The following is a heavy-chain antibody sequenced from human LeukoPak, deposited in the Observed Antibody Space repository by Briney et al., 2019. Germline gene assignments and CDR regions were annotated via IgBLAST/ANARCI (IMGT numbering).Heavy chain of an antibody. CDR2: INSTSTYI. CDR3: VRVVGSYFDY. J-gene: IGHJ4*02. D-gene: IGHD1-26*01. CDR1: GFTFSSYA. Sequence: GGSLRLSCAASGFTFSSYAMSWVRQAPGKGLEWVSSINSTSTYIYYADSLKGRFTTSRDNAQNSLYLQMNILRAEDTAVYYCVRVVGSYFDYWGQGTLVTVSS. V-gene: IGHV3-21*01.